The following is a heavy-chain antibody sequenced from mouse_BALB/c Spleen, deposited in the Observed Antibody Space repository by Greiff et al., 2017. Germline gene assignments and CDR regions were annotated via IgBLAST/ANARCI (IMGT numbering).Heavy chain of an antibody. CDR3: ASGYGSSYVFAY. Sequence: VQLQESGAELVRPGVSVKISCKGSGYTFTDYAMHWVKQSHAKSLEWIGVISTYYGDASYNQKFKGKATMTVDKSSSTAYMELARLTSEDSAIYYCASGYGSSYVFAYWGQGTLVTVSA. V-gene: IGHV1S137*01. D-gene: IGHD1-1*01. CDR1: GYTFTDYA. J-gene: IGHJ3*01. CDR2: ISTYYGDA.